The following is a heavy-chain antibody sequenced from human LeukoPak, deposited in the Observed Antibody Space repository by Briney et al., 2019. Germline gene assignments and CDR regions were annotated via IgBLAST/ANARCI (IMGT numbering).Heavy chain of an antibody. J-gene: IGHJ3*02. CDR3: ARDNGDYSGAFGI. CDR2: ISTTSSTI. Sequence: PGGSLRLSCVASGFTFSSYSMNWVRQAPGKGLEWVSYISTTSSTIYYADSVKGRFTISRDNAKNSLYLQMNSLRAEDTAVYYCARDNGDYSGAFGIWGQGTMVTVSS. CDR1: GFTFSSYS. D-gene: IGHD4-17*01. V-gene: IGHV3-48*01.